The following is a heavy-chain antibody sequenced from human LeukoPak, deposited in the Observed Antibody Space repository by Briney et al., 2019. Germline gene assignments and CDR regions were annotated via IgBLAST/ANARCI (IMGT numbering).Heavy chain of an antibody. Sequence: ASVKVSCKVSRYTLTESSMHWVRQAPGKGLEWMGGFGPEDGETIYAQNFQGRVTMTEDTSTDTAYMELSSLRSEDTAVYYCATVGLIKPEYYDRSGYYYRRVLSPLDYWGQGTQVTVSS. CDR1: RYTLTESS. D-gene: IGHD3-22*01. J-gene: IGHJ4*02. CDR3: ATVGLIKPEYYDRSGYYYRRVLSPLDY. CDR2: FGPEDGET. V-gene: IGHV1-24*01.